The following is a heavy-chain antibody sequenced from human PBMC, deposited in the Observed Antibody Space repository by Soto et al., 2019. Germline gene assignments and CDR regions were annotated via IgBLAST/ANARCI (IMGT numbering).Heavy chain of an antibody. CDR1: GFTVSSNY. Sequence: EVQLVESGGGLVQPGGSLRLSCAASGFTVSSNYMSWVRQAPGKGLELVSVIYSGGSAYYADSVKGRFTISRDNSKNTLYLQMNSLRAVDTAVYYCARHGYSYGGGYFDYWGQGTLVTVSS. CDR2: IYSGGSA. V-gene: IGHV3-66*04. J-gene: IGHJ4*02. D-gene: IGHD5-18*01. CDR3: ARHGYSYGGGYFDY.